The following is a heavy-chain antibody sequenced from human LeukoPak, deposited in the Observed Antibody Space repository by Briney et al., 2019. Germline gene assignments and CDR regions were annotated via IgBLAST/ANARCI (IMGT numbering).Heavy chain of an antibody. Sequence: ASETLSLTCNVSGGSISSSSYYWSWIRQPPGKGLEWIGYIYHSGSTYYNPSLKSRVTISVDRSKNQFSLKLSSVTAADTAVYYCAREWIQLRYFDYWGQGTLVTVSS. CDR3: AREWIQLRYFDY. CDR2: IYHSGST. J-gene: IGHJ4*02. D-gene: IGHD5-18*01. CDR1: GGSISSSSYY. V-gene: IGHV4-30-2*01.